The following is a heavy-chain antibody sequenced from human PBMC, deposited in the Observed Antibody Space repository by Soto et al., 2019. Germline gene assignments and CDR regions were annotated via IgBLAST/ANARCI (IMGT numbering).Heavy chain of an antibody. CDR3: ARGSIAAFFPPWDFDL. D-gene: IGHD6-6*01. Sequence: GGSLRLSCAASGFTFSSYGMHWVRQAPGKGPEWVAVISYDGSNKYYADSVKGRFTISRDNSKNTLYLQMNSLRAEDTAVYYCARGSIAAFFPPWDFDLWGRGTLVTVSS. V-gene: IGHV3-30*03. CDR2: ISYDGSNK. CDR1: GFTFSSYG. J-gene: IGHJ2*01.